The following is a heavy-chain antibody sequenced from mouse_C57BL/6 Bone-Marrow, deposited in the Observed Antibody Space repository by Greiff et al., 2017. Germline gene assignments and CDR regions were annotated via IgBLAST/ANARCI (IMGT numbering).Heavy chain of an antibody. CDR2: IYPRSGNT. Sequence: VQLQESGAELARPGASVKLSCKASGYTFTSYGISWVKQRTGQGLEWIGEIYPRSGNTYYNEKFKGKATLTADKSSSTAYMELRSLTSEDSAVYFCARAGPRAMDYWGQGTSVTVSS. CDR1: GYTFTSYG. D-gene: IGHD3-3*01. V-gene: IGHV1-81*01. J-gene: IGHJ4*01. CDR3: ARAGPRAMDY.